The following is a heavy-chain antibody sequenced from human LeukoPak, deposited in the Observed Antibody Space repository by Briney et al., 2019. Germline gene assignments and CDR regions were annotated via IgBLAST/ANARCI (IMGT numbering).Heavy chain of an antibody. CDR2: ITSSGSAM. J-gene: IGHJ3*02. CDR1: GFTFSDCY. CDR3: ARAYRDAFDI. D-gene: IGHD3-16*02. V-gene: IGHV3-11*01. Sequence: PGGSLRLSCAASGFTFSDCYMGWIRQAPGKGLEWVSYITSSGSAMYYADSVKGRFTISRDNAKNSLYVQMNSLRAEDTAVYYCARAYRDAFDIWGQGTMVTVSS.